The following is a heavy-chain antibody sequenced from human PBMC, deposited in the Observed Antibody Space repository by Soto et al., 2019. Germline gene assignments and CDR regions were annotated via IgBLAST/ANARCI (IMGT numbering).Heavy chain of an antibody. V-gene: IGHV3-48*01. CDR3: ARDLVNSGWPYYFDY. CDR1: GFTFSSYS. CDR2: ISNSRGTI. J-gene: IGHJ4*02. Sequence: GGSLRLSCAASGFTFSSYSMNWVRQAPGKGLEWVSYISNSRGTIYYADSVKGRFSVSRDNAKNSLYLQMNSLRAEDTAVYYCARDLVNSGWPYYFDYWGQGTLVTVSS. D-gene: IGHD6-19*01.